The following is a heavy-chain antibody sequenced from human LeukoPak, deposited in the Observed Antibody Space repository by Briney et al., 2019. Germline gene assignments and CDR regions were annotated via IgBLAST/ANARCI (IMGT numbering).Heavy chain of an antibody. D-gene: IGHD3-10*01. V-gene: IGHV3-23*01. CDR2: ISGSGGST. CDR1: GFTFSSYA. CDR3: AKGSLIWFGELYYFDY. Sequence: PGGSLRLSCAASGFTFSSYAMSWVRQAPGKGLEWVSAISGSGGSTYYADSVKGRFTISRGNSKNTLYLQMNSLRAEDTAVYYCAKGSLIWFGELYYFDYWGQGTLVTVSS. J-gene: IGHJ4*02.